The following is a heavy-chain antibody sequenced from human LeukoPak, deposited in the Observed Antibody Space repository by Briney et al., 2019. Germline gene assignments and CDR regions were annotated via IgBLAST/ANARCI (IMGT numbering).Heavy chain of an antibody. V-gene: IGHV1-69*13. J-gene: IGHJ4*02. D-gene: IGHD4-11*01. CDR2: IIPIFGTA. CDR3: AGVTTFVGYDWYYFDY. CDR1: GGTFSSYA. Sequence: SVNVSCKASGGTFSSYAISWVRQAPGQGLEWMGGIIPIFGTANYAQKFQGRVTITADESTSTAYMELSSLRSEDTAVYYCAGVTTFVGYDWYYFDYWGQGTLVTVSS.